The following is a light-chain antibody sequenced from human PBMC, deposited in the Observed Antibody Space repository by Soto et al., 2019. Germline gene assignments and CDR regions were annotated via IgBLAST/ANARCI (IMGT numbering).Light chain of an antibody. CDR1: QRVSSN. J-gene: IGKJ1*01. V-gene: IGKV3-15*01. CDR3: QQYNNWPRT. CDR2: GAS. Sequence: DIVMTQSPATLSVSPGERATLSCRASQRVSSNLAWYQQKPGQAPRLLIYGASTRATGIPARFSGSGSGTEFALTISSLQSEDFAVYYCQQYNNWPRTFGQGTKVEIK.